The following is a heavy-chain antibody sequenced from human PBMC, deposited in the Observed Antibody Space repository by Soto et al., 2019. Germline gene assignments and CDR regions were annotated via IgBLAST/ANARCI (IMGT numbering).Heavy chain of an antibody. CDR1: GGTFRSYA. CDR3: AKERSSGWSFDY. Sequence: GASVKVSCKASGGTFRSYAVSWVRQAPGQGLEWMGGIIPILGTTNYAQNFQGRVTISADKSTSTAYMELSSLRSEDTAVFYCAKERSSGWSFDYWGQGTLVTVSS. CDR2: IIPILGTT. J-gene: IGHJ4*02. D-gene: IGHD6-19*01. V-gene: IGHV1-69*10.